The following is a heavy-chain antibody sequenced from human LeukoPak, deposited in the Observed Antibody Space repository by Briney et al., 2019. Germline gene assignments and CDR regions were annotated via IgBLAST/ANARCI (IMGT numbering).Heavy chain of an antibody. Sequence: ASVKVSCKASGYTFTSYAMHWVRQAPGQRLEWMGWINAGNGNTKYSQKFQGRVTITRDTSASTAYMELSSLRSEDTAVYYCARGRYGPTYYYYYGMDVWGQGTTVTVSS. D-gene: IGHD4/OR15-4a*01. CDR1: GYTFTSYA. J-gene: IGHJ6*02. V-gene: IGHV1-3*01. CDR3: ARGRYGPTYYYYYGMDV. CDR2: INAGNGNT.